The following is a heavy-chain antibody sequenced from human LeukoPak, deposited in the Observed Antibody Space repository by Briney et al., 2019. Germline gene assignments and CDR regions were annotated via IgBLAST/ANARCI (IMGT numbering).Heavy chain of an antibody. CDR2: INHRGST. V-gene: IGHV4-39*01. CDR3: ATLHYGLIAFDI. Sequence: PSETLSLTCTVSGGSISSGGYYWSWIRQPPGKGLEWIGEINHRGSTNYNPSLKSRVTESLDTSKNQFSLKLSSVTAAVTAVYYCATLHYGLIAFDIWGQGTMVTVSS. CDR1: GGSISSGGYY. J-gene: IGHJ3*02. D-gene: IGHD4-17*01.